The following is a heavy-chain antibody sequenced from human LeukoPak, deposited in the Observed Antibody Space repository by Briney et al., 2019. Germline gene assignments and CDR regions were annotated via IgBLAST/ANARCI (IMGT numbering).Heavy chain of an antibody. CDR1: GGSISSYY. D-gene: IGHD3-16*01. Sequence: PSETLSLTCTVSGGSISSYYWSWIRQPPGKGLEWIGYIYYSGSTNYNPSLKGRVTISVDTSKNQFSLKLSSVTAADTAVYYCARDSFTWGLAGVYYYYYGLDVWGPGTTVTVSS. V-gene: IGHV4-59*01. CDR3: ARDSFTWGLAGVYYYYYGLDV. J-gene: IGHJ6*01. CDR2: IYYSGST.